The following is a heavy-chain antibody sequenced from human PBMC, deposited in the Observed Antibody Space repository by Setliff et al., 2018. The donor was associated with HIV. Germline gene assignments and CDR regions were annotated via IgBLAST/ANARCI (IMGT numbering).Heavy chain of an antibody. CDR3: ARASPGVVMIPDS. J-gene: IGHJ4*02. CDR2: IGGHGSII. CDR1: GLIFSSYE. Sequence: GGSLRLSCAASGLIFSSYEMNWVRQAPGKGLEWISFIGGHGSIIHYADSVKGRFTISRDNAKNSVYLQMHSLRVDDTAVYFCARASPGVVMIPDSWGQGTLVTVSS. V-gene: IGHV3-48*03. D-gene: IGHD3-22*01.